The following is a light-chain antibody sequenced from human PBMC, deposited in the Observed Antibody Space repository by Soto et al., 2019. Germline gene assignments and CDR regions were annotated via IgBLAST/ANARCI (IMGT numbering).Light chain of an antibody. CDR1: QSVTSY. Sequence: EIVLTQSPATVSLSPGERATLSCRASQSVTSYLAWYQHKPGQVPRLLIYDASNRATGIPARFSGSGSGTDFTLTISSLEPEDFAVYYCQQRDTWPLTFGGGTKVDIK. J-gene: IGKJ4*01. CDR2: DAS. CDR3: QQRDTWPLT. V-gene: IGKV3-11*01.